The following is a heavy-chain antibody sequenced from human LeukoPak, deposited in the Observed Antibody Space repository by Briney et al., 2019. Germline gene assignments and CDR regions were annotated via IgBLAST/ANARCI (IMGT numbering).Heavy chain of an antibody. V-gene: IGHV4-59*01. J-gene: IGHJ4*02. Sequence: SETLSLTCTVSGGSISSYYWSWIRQPPGKGLEWIGHIYYSGSTNYNPSLKSRVTISVDTSKNQFSLKLSSVTAADTAVYYCARDHGSSWGLDYWGQGTLVTVSS. CDR1: GGSISSYY. CDR3: ARDHGSSWGLDY. D-gene: IGHD6-13*01. CDR2: IYYSGST.